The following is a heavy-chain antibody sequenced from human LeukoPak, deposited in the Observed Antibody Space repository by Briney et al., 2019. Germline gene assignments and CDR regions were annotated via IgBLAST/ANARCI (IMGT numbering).Heavy chain of an antibody. D-gene: IGHD1-26*01. CDR1: GFTLSTYG. CDR3: AKDRSVGATGSSNYYYGMDV. J-gene: IGHJ6*02. CDR2: ISYDGGNN. Sequence: PGRSLRLSCAASGFTLSTYGMHWVRQAPGKGLEWVAVISYDGGNNHHADSVKGRLTISRDNSKNTLYLQMNSLRVDDTAVYYCAKDRSVGATGSSNYYYGMDVWGQGTTVTVS. V-gene: IGHV3-30*18.